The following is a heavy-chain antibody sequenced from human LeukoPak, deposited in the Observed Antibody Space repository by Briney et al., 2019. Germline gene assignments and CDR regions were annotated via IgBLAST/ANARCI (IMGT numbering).Heavy chain of an antibody. D-gene: IGHD4-17*01. CDR2: ISGSGGST. CDR3: AKDPGLRFEYFQH. Sequence: GGSLRLSCAASGFTFSSYAMSWVRQAPGKGLEWVSAISGSGGSTYYADSVKGRFTISRDNSKNTLYLQTNSLRAEDTAVYYCAKDPGLRFEYFQHWGQGTLVTVSS. CDR1: GFTFSSYA. J-gene: IGHJ1*01. V-gene: IGHV3-23*01.